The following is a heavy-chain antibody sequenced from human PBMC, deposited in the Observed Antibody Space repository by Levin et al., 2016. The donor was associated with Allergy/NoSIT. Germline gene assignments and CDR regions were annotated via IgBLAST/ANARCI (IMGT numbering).Heavy chain of an antibody. Sequence: WIRQPPGKGLEWIGYIYNGGSTNYNPSLKSRATISVDTSNNQFSLKLTSVTAADSALYYCAGAVTFDIWGRGTMVTVSS. CDR2: IYNGGST. J-gene: IGHJ3*02. D-gene: IGHD5-18*01. CDR3: AGAVTFDI. V-gene: IGHV4-59*01.